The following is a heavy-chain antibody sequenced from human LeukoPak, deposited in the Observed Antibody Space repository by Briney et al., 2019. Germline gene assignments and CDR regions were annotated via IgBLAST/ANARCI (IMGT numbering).Heavy chain of an antibody. Sequence: GGSLRLSCAASGFTFSDYYMSWIRQVPGKGLEWVSYISSSGSTIYYADSVKGRFTISRDNAKNSLYLQMNSLRAEDTAVYYCAREVGMGITIFGVVNDAFDIWGQGPMVTVSS. CDR3: AREVGMGITIFGVVNDAFDI. CDR1: GFTFSDYY. V-gene: IGHV3-11*04. CDR2: ISSSGSTI. D-gene: IGHD3-3*01. J-gene: IGHJ3*02.